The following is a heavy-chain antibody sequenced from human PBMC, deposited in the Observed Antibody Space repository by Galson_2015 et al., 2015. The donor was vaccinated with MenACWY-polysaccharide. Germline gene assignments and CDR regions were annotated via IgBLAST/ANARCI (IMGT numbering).Heavy chain of an antibody. J-gene: IGHJ4*02. Sequence: SLRLSCAASGFTFSSYAMHWVRQAPGKGLEWVAVISYDGSNKYYADSVKGRFTISRDNSKNTLYLQMNSLRAEDTAVYYCARAYIVVVPAAIPCDYWGQGTLVTVSS. CDR2: ISYDGSNK. D-gene: IGHD2-2*01. V-gene: IGHV3-30-3*01. CDR3: ARAYIVVVPAAIPCDY. CDR1: GFTFSSYA.